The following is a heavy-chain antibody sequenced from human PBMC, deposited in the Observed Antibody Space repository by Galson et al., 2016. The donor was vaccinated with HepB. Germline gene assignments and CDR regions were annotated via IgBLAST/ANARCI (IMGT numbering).Heavy chain of an antibody. CDR3: AKGNIVQVPAAPYA. V-gene: IGHV3-23*01. D-gene: IGHD2-2*01. CDR2: ISGSAVYT. J-gene: IGHJ5*02. CDR1: GFTFHNYG. Sequence: SLRLSCAASGFTFHNYGMSWVRQAPGKGLEWVSSISGSAVYTNYADSVKGRFTISRDNSRNTLSLQMDSLRAEDSAIYYCAKGNIVQVPAAPYAWGQGALVTVSS.